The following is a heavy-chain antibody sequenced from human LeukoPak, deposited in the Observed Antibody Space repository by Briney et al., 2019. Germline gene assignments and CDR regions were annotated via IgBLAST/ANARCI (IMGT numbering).Heavy chain of an antibody. CDR1: GFTFDDYG. CDR2: IIWSGGST. J-gene: IGHJ4*02. D-gene: IGHD3-10*01. Sequence: GGSLRLSCAASGFTFDDYGMSWVRQAPGKGLEWVSGIIWSGGSTGYADSVKGRSTISRDNAKNSLHLQMNSLRAEDTALYYRARDDYGSGSWNDYWGQGTLVTVSS. CDR3: ARDDYGSGSWNDY. V-gene: IGHV3-20*04.